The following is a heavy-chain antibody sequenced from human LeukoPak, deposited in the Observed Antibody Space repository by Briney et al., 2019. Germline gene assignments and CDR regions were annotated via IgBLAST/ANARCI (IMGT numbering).Heavy chain of an antibody. CDR3: ARDYRSGYFYVHDAFDM. D-gene: IGHD3-22*01. CDR2: IYTSGDT. Sequence: SETLSLSCTVSGDSISSDTYYWNWIRQSAGKGLEWIGRIYTSGDTYYNPSLKSRVTISVDTSKNQFSLKLTSVTAADAAMYYCARDYRSGYFYVHDAFDMWGQGTMVIVSS. J-gene: IGHJ3*02. CDR1: GDSISSDTYY. V-gene: IGHV4-61*02.